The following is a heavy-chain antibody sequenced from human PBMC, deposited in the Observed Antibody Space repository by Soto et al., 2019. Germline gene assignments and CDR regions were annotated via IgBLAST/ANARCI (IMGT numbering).Heavy chain of an antibody. D-gene: IGHD6-13*01. Sequence: SETLSLTCTVSGGSISSYYWSWIRQPPGKGLEWIGSIYYSGSTNYNPSLKSPVTISVDTSKNQFSLKVRSVTAADTAVYYCARMTWGPAAGTRNFDQWAQGTLVTVSS. CDR2: IYYSGST. J-gene: IGHJ4*02. V-gene: IGHV4-59*01. CDR1: GGSISSYY. CDR3: ARMTWGPAAGTRNFDQ.